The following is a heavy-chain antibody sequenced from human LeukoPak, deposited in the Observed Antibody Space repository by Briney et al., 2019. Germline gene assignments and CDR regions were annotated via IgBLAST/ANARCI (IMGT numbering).Heavy chain of an antibody. CDR1: GFSVSSNY. CDR3: ARVGGNRPWYFDL. V-gene: IGHV3-53*01. CDR2: IYSGGST. Sequence: QTGXXLRLSCAASGFSVSSNYMSWVRQAPGKGLEWVSVIYSGGSTYYAGSVKGRFTISRDSSKNTLYLQMNSLRAEDTAVYYCARVGGNRPWYFDLWGRGTLVTVSS. J-gene: IGHJ2*01. D-gene: IGHD4-23*01.